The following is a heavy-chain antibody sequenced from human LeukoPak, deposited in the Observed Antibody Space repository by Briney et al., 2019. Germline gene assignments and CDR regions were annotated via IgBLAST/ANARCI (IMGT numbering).Heavy chain of an antibody. J-gene: IGHJ3*02. V-gene: IGHV1-69*01. CDR1: GGTFSSYA. CDR2: IIPIFGTA. D-gene: IGHD6-13*01. CDR3: ASQPGYGDAFDI. Sequence: SVKVSCKASGGTFSSYAISWVRQAPGQGLEWMGGIIPIFGTANYAQKFQGRVTITADESTSTAYMELSSLRSEDTAVYYCASQPGYGDAFDIWGLGQWSPSLQ.